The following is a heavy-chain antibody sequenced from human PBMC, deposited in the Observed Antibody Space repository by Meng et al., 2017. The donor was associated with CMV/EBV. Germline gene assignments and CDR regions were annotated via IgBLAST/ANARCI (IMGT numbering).Heavy chain of an antibody. J-gene: IGHJ4*02. D-gene: IGHD4-17*01. CDR2: IYWNGGST. Sequence: GESLKISCAASGFTFDDYGMSWVRQAPGKGLEWVSGIYWNGGSTGYADSVKGRFTISRDNAKNSLYLQMNSLRAEDTALYYCAKDMSSGGDYEGVDYWGQGTLVTVSS. V-gene: IGHV3-20*04. CDR1: GFTFDDYG. CDR3: AKDMSSGGDYEGVDY.